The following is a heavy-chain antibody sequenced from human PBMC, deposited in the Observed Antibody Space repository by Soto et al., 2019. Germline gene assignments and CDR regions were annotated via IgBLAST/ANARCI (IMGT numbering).Heavy chain of an antibody. CDR1: GGSISSGGYY. Sequence: SETLSLTCTVSGGSISSGGYYWSWIRQHPGKGLEWIGYIYYSGSTYYNPSLKSRVTISVDTSKNQFSLKLSSVTAADTAVYYCAREWHCSGGSCYSRWFDPWGQGTLVTVSS. CDR2: IYYSGST. CDR3: AREWHCSGGSCYSRWFDP. V-gene: IGHV4-31*03. J-gene: IGHJ5*02. D-gene: IGHD2-15*01.